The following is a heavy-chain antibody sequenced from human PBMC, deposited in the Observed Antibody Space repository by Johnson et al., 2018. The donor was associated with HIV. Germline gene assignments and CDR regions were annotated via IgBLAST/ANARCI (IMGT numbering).Heavy chain of an antibody. V-gene: IGHV3-23*04. D-gene: IGHD2-21*01. CDR3: ARDGYLGGFDI. J-gene: IGHJ3*02. CDR1: GFTFSGYA. Sequence: VQLVESGGGLVQPGGSLRLSCAASGFTFSGYAMSWVRQAPGKGLEWVSDISRSGCTIYYADSVKGRFTISSDNSKNSLYLQMNSLRIEDTAVYYCARDGYLGGFDIWGQGTMVTVSP. CDR2: ISRSGCTI.